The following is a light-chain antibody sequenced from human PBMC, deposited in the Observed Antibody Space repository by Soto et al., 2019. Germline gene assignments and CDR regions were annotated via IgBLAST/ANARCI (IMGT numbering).Light chain of an antibody. J-gene: IGKJ1*01. CDR1: QSVPSTY. CDR2: GTS. Sequence: VLSQSPCRLSCSPLDRATLSCRASQSVPSTYFAWYQQKSGQPPRLLISGTSNRATGIPDRFSGSGSGRDFTLTISRLEPEDFAVYFCQQFGNSPWTFGQGTKVDIK. CDR3: QQFGNSPWT. V-gene: IGKV3-20*01.